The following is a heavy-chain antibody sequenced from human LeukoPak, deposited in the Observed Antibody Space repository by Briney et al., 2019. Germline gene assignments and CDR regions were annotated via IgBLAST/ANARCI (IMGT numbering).Heavy chain of an antibody. V-gene: IGHV3-20*04. D-gene: IGHD3-22*01. CDR1: GFTFDDYG. Sequence: PGGSLRLSCAASGFTFDDYGMSWVRQAPGKGLEWVSGINWNGGSTGYADSVKGRFTISRDNAKNSLYLQMNSLRAEDTAFYYCARDRGYYYDSSAGYYMDVWGKGTTVTISS. J-gene: IGHJ6*03. CDR2: INWNGGST. CDR3: ARDRGYYYDSSAGYYMDV.